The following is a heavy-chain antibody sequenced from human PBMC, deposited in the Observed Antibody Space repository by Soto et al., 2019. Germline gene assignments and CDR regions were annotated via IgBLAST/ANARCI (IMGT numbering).Heavy chain of an antibody. CDR3: ARIIGYCRNNDCSWILDI. Sequence: GESLKISCKTSVYSFISYWVAWVRQKPGKGLEWMGTFYPGDSTSTYSPSFQGQVTISVDKSISTAYLHLSSLQASDTAMYYCARIIGYCRNNDCSWILDIWGQGTTVTV. J-gene: IGHJ3*02. CDR1: VYSFISYW. CDR2: FYPGDSTS. D-gene: IGHD5-18*01. V-gene: IGHV5-51*01.